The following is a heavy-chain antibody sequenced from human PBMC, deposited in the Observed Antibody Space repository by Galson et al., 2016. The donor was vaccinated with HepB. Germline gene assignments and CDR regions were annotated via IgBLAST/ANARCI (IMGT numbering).Heavy chain of an antibody. CDR2: ISGNAYST. CDR3: ARIGYYDTSGYYYLYWYFDL. J-gene: IGHJ2*01. CDR1: GFTFSSYA. Sequence: FPRLSCAASGFTFSSYAMSWVRQAPGKGLEWVSAISGNAYSTYYADSVKGRFTISRDNSKNTLYVQMNSLRAEDTAVYYCARIGYYDTSGYYYLYWYFDLWGRGTPVTVSS. V-gene: IGHV3-23*01. D-gene: IGHD3-22*01.